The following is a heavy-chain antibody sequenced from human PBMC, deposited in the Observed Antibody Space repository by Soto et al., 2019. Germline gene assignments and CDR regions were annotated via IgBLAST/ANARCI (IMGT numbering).Heavy chain of an antibody. CDR1: GFTFSSYA. V-gene: IGHV3-23*01. CDR3: ARPHSGYYISFDF. Sequence: EVQLLESGGGLVQPGGSLRLSCAASGFTFSSYAMNWVRQAPGKGLEWVSAVSGSGGSTYYADYVKGRFAISRDNSKNTLYLQLNSLRAEDTAIYYCARPHSGYYISFDFWGQGTLVTVSS. D-gene: IGHD3-22*01. CDR2: VSGSGGST. J-gene: IGHJ4*02.